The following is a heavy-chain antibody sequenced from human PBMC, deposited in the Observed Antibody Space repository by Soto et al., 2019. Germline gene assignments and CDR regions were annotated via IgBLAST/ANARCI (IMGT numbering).Heavy chain of an antibody. CDR1: GGTFSSYA. CDR2: IIPIFGTA. J-gene: IGHJ4*02. Sequence: SVKVSCKASGGTFSSYAISWVRQAPGQGLEWMGGIIPIFGTANYAQKFQGRVTITADESTSTAYMELSSLRSEDTAVYYCARAPLPSKAYDLWNQYYFDYWGQGTLVTVSS. V-gene: IGHV1-69*13. CDR3: ARAPLPSKAYDLWNQYYFDY. D-gene: IGHD3-3*01.